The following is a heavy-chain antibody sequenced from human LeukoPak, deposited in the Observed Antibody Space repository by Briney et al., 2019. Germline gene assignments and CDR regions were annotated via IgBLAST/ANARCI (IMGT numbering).Heavy chain of an antibody. V-gene: IGHV4-30-4*01. J-gene: IGHJ6*02. Sequence: PSETLSLTCTVSGGSVTNDNYFWSWIRQPPGKGLEWIGYIYYSGSTYYNPSLKSRVTISVDTSKNQFSLKLSSVTAADTAVYYCARAGYCSGGSCYSLYYGMDVWGQGTTVTVSS. D-gene: IGHD2-15*01. CDR3: ARAGYCSGGSCYSLYYGMDV. CDR1: GGSVTNDNYF. CDR2: IYYSGST.